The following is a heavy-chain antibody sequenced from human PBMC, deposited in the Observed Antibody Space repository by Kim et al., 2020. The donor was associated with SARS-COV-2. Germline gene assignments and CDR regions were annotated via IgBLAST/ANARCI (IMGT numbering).Heavy chain of an antibody. CDR1: GGSFSSGDLY. J-gene: IGHJ6*02. D-gene: IGHD1-26*01. CDR3: ARDHSWDYRLDV. V-gene: IGHV4-61*02. CDR2: IHASGST. Sequence: SETLSLTCTVSGGSFSSGDLYWSWVRQPAGKGLEWIGRIHASGSTDYHPSLKSRVIVSADTSKNQFFLNLSSVTAADTAVYYCARDHSWDYRLDVWGQGTTVTVSS.